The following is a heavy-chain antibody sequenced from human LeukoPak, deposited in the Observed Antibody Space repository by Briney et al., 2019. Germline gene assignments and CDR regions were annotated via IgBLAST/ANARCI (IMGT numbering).Heavy chain of an antibody. CDR2: IKQDGSEK. V-gene: IGHV3-7*03. Sequence: PGGSLRLSCAASGFTFSSYWMSWVRQAPGKGLEGVANIKQDGSEKYYVDSVKGRFTISRDNAKNSLYLQMNSLRAEDTAVYYCAREFPYQLLWPLFDYWGQGTLVTVSS. J-gene: IGHJ4*02. CDR3: AREFPYQLLWPLFDY. D-gene: IGHD2-2*01. CDR1: GFTFSSYW.